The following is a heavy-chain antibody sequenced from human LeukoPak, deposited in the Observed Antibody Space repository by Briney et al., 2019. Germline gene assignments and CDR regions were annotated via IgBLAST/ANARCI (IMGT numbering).Heavy chain of an antibody. Sequence: GGSLRLSCVASGFTFSNAWMNWVRQAPGKGLEWVGRIKSKSDGGTADYAAPVKGRFTISRDDSKNTLYLQMNSLKTEDTAVYYCTTDAFPSGYDKVGHDYWGQGTLVTVSS. CDR2: IKSKSDGGTA. V-gene: IGHV3-15*01. D-gene: IGHD5-12*01. CDR1: GFTFSNAW. CDR3: TTDAFPSGYDKVGHDY. J-gene: IGHJ4*02.